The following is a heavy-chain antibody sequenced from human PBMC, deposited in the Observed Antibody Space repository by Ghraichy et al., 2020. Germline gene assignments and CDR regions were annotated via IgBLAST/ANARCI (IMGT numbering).Heavy chain of an antibody. J-gene: IGHJ3*01. CDR3: ARSDLQEARPHVFDL. CDR1: GYILRSYS. D-gene: IGHD4-11*01. CDR2: INANTGNP. Sequence: ASVKVSCKASGYILRSYSMSWVRQAPGQGLEWMGWINANTGNPTYARGFTGRFVFSLDTSVSTAHLQISSLEADDTAVYYCARSDLQEARPHVFDLWGQGTRVTVSS. V-gene: IGHV7-4-1*02.